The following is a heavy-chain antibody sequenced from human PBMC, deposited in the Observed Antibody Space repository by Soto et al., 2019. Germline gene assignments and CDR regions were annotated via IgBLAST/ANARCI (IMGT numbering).Heavy chain of an antibody. CDR2: ISWNSGSI. V-gene: IGHV3-9*01. Sequence: EVQLVESGGGLVQPGRSLRLSCAASGFTFDDYAMHWVRQAPGKGLEWVSGISWNSGSIGYADSVKGRFTISRDNAKNSLYLQMNRLRAEEKALYYCAGIAVAVGSASVSNWGQGTLVTVSS. D-gene: IGHD6-19*01. CDR3: AGIAVAVGSASVSN. CDR1: GFTFDDYA. J-gene: IGHJ4*02.